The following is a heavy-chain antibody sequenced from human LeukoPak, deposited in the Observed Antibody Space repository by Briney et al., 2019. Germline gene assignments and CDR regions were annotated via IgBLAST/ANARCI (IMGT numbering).Heavy chain of an antibody. Sequence: SETLSLTCTVSGGSITSGGYFWSWIRQHPVKGLEWIGYISYSGYCYYNPSRNSRLTISVDTSKNQFSLKLTSVTAADTAVYYCARSFGESYFDYWGQGILVTVSS. CDR1: GGSITSGGYF. CDR2: ISYSGYC. D-gene: IGHD3-10*01. V-gene: IGHV4-31*03. J-gene: IGHJ4*02. CDR3: ARSFGESYFDY.